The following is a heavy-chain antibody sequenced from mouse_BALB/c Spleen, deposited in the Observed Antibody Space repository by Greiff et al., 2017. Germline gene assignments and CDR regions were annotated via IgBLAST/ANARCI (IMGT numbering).Heavy chain of an antibody. Sequence: EVQLQQSGGGLVQPGGSMKLSCVASGFTFSNYWMNWVRQSPEKGLEWVAEIRLKSNNYATHYAESVKGRFTISRDDSKSSVYLQMNNLRAEDTGIYYCTRTPGGFDYWGQGTTLTVSS. V-gene: IGHV6-6*02. J-gene: IGHJ2*01. CDR1: GFTFSNYW. CDR2: IRLKSNNYAT. CDR3: TRTPGGFDY.